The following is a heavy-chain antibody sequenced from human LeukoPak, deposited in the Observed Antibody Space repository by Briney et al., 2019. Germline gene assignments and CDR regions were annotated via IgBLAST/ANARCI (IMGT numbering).Heavy chain of an antibody. CDR1: GGSISSYY. V-gene: IGHV4-4*07. J-gene: IGHJ5*02. CDR2: IYTSGST. CDR3: ARDRVQLGHNWFDP. D-gene: IGHD5-18*01. Sequence: SETLSLTCTVSGGSISSYYWSWIRQPAGKGLEWIGRIYTSGSTNYNPSLKSRVTMSVDTSKNQFSLKLSSVTAADTAVYYCARDRVQLGHNWFDPRGQGTLVTVSS.